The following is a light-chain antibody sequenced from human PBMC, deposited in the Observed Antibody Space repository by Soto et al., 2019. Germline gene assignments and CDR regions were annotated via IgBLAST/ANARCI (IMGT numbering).Light chain of an antibody. J-gene: IGKJ1*01. V-gene: IGKV1-12*01. CDR2: AAS. CDR3: LQDYDYPRT. CDR1: QSISSW. Sequence: DIQMTQYPSTLSASVGDRGTIACRASQSISSWLAWYQQKPGKAPNLLISAASRLQSGVPSRFSGRGSGTDFTLTISSLQPEDFATYYCLQDYDYPRTFGQGTNVDIK.